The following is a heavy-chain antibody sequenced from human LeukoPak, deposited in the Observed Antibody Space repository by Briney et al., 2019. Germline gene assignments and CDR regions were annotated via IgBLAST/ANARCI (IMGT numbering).Heavy chain of an antibody. J-gene: IGHJ4*02. CDR3: ARGAGGSPDY. Sequence: SQTLSLTCAVSGGSISSGGYSWSWIRQPPGKGLEWIGYIYHSGSTYYNPSLKSRVTISVDRSKNQSSLKLSSVTAADTAVYYCARGAGGSPDYWGQGTLVTVSS. CDR1: GGSISSGGYS. CDR2: IYHSGST. V-gene: IGHV4-30-2*01. D-gene: IGHD3-16*01.